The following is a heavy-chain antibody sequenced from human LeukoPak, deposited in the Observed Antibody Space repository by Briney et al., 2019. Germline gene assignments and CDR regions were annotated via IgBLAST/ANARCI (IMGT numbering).Heavy chain of an antibody. J-gene: IGHJ3*02. CDR1: GYTFTSYG. D-gene: IGHD3-22*01. Sequence: ASVKVSCKASGYTFTSYGISWVRQAPGQGLEWMGWISAYNGNTNYAQKLQGRVTMTTDTSTSTAYLQWSSLKASDTAVYYCARRWYYDSSGRRAFDIWGQGTMVTVSS. CDR2: ISAYNGNT. V-gene: IGHV1-18*01. CDR3: ARRWYYDSSGRRAFDI.